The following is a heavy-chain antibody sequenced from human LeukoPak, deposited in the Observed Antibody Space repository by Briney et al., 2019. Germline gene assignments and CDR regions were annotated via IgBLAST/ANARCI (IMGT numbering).Heavy chain of an antibody. V-gene: IGHV3-53*05. CDR3: ARELAPRYQLHQD. Sequence: GGSLRLSCAVSGLTVRDNYLNWVRQTPGKGLECVSVLYSGGAAYYADSVKGRFTVSRDNSKNTVYLQINSLRVEDTAVYYCARELAPRYQLHQDWGQGTLVTVSS. CDR2: LYSGGAA. CDR1: GLTVRDNY. D-gene: IGHD2-2*01. J-gene: IGHJ4*02.